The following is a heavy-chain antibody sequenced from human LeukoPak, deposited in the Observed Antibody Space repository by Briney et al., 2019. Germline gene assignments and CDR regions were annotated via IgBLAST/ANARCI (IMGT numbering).Heavy chain of an antibody. V-gene: IGHV1-24*01. CDR2: FDPEDGET. Sequence: ASVKVSCKVSGYTLTELSMHWVRQAPGKGLEWMGGFDPEDGETIYAQKFQGRVTITADESTSTAYMELSSLRSEDTAVYYCARVGPGGYSGYDYIGYFQHWGQGTLVTVSS. CDR3: ARVGPGGYSGYDYIGYFQH. CDR1: GYTLTELS. D-gene: IGHD5-12*01. J-gene: IGHJ1*01.